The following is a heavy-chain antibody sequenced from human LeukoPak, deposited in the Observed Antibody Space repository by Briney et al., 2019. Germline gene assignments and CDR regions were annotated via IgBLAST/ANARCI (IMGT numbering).Heavy chain of an antibody. Sequence: PGGSLRLSCAASGFTFSSYAMSWVRQAPGKGLEWVSAISGNGGSTYYADSVKGRFTISRDNSKNTLYLQMNSLRAEDTAVYYCANRPDYYYYGMDVWGQGTTVTVSS. V-gene: IGHV3-23*01. J-gene: IGHJ6*02. CDR2: ISGNGGST. D-gene: IGHD6-6*01. CDR3: ANRPDYYYYGMDV. CDR1: GFTFSSYA.